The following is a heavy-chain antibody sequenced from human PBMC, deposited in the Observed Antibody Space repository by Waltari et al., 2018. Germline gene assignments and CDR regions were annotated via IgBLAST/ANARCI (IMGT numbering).Heavy chain of an antibody. CDR1: GFTVISTS. J-gene: IGHJ4*02. D-gene: IGHD5-18*01. CDR3: ARSGYSYGPWY. CDR2: IYSGGST. Sequence: EVQLVESGGGLIQPGGSLRLSCAASGFTVISTSISWVRTAQGKGWEWVSVIYSGGSTYYADSVKGRFTISRDNSKNTLYLQMNSLRAEDTAVYYCARSGYSYGPWYWGQGTLVIVSS. V-gene: IGHV3-53*01.